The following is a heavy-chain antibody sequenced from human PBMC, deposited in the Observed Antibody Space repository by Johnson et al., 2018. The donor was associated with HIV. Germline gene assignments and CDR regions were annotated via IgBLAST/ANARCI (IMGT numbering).Heavy chain of an antibody. CDR2: ISYDGSDK. V-gene: IGHV3-30*18. CDR3: ANSLLLDAFNI. Sequence: QVQLVESGGGVVQPGRSLRLSCAASGFTFSSYGMHWVRQAPGKGLEWAAVISYDGSDKYYADSVKGRFIISRDNSKNTLYLQMNSLRDEDTAVYYCANSLLLDAFNIWGQGTMVTVSS. CDR1: GFTFSSYG. J-gene: IGHJ3*02.